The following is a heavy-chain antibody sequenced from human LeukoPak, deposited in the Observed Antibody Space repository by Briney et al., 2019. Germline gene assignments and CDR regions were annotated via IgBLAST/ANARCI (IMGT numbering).Heavy chain of an antibody. V-gene: IGHV4-39*07. CDR2: IYYSGST. D-gene: IGHD1-1*01. J-gene: IGHJ5*02. CDR3: ARDRLQLQS. CDR1: GDSISSSSSY. Sequence: SETLSLTCTVSGDSISSSSSYWGWIRQPPGEGLEWIGSIYYSGSTYYNTSLKSRVTISVDTSKNQFSLKLSPVTAADTAVYYCARDRLQLQSWGQGTLVTVSS.